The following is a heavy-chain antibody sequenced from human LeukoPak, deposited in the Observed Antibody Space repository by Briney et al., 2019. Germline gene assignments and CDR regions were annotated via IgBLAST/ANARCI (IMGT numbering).Heavy chain of an antibody. V-gene: IGHV1-69*04. CDR2: IIPILGIA. J-gene: IGHJ4*02. D-gene: IGHD6-6*01. CDR3: ASSGSSGVY. CDR1: GGTFSSYA. Sequence: SVKVSCKASGGTFSSYAISWVREAPGQGLEWMGRIIPILGIANYAQKFQGRVTITADKSTSTAYMELSSLRSEDTAVYYCASSGSSGVYWGQGTLVTVSS.